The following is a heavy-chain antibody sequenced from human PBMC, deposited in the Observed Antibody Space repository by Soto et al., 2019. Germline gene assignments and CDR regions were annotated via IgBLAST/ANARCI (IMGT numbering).Heavy chain of an antibody. Sequence: GESLKISCAASGFTFSSYSMNWVRQAPGKGLEWVSYISSSSSTIYYADSVKGRFTISRDNAKNSLYLQMNSLRAEDTAVYYCASQGIGITIFGVVIPDPEYWGQGTLVTVSS. CDR3: ASQGIGITIFGVVIPDPEY. CDR1: GFTFSSYS. V-gene: IGHV3-48*01. CDR2: ISSSSSTI. D-gene: IGHD3-3*01. J-gene: IGHJ4*02.